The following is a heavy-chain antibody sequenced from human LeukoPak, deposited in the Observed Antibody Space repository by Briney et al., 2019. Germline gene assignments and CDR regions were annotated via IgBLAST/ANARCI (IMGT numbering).Heavy chain of an antibody. V-gene: IGHV1-69*05. D-gene: IGHD3-22*01. Sequence: ASVKASCKASGGTFSSYAISWVRQAPGQGLEWMGRIIPIFGTANYAQKFQGRVTITTDESTSTAYMELSSLRSEDTAVYYCASQPLRRNSSGPPQEFDYWGQGTLVTVSS. CDR2: IIPIFGTA. CDR1: GGTFSSYA. J-gene: IGHJ4*02. CDR3: ASQPLRRNSSGPPQEFDY.